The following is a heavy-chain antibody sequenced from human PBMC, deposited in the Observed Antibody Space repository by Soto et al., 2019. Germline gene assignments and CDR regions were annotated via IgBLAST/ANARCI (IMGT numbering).Heavy chain of an antibody. CDR2: IYYSGST. V-gene: IGHV4-59*01. CDR1: GGSISSYY. CDR3: ARALHTAIRFDP. Sequence: QVQLQESGPGLVKPSETLSLTCTVSGGSISSYYWSWIRQPPGKGLEWIGYIYYSGSTNYNPSLTLRLTISVDTSTTPFSLTLSSVTAADTAVYSCARALHTAIRFDPWGQGTLVTVSS. J-gene: IGHJ5*02. D-gene: IGHD5-18*01.